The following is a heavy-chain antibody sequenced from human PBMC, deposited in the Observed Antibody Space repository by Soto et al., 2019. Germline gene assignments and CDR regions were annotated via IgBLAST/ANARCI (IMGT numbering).Heavy chain of an antibody. V-gene: IGHV1-69*13. CDR3: ARERLEQWLVFRGWFDP. CDR2: IIPIFGTA. D-gene: IGHD6-19*01. J-gene: IGHJ5*02. Sequence: SVKVSCKASGGTFSSYAISWVRQAPGQGLEWMGGIIPIFGTANYAQKFQGRVTITADESTGTAYMELSSLRSEDTAVYYCARERLEQWLVFRGWFDPWGQGTLVTVSS. CDR1: GGTFSSYA.